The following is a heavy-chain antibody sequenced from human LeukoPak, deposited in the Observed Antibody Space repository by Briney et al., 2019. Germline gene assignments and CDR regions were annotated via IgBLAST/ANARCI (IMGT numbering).Heavy chain of an antibody. CDR1: GFNLRTYE. V-gene: IGHV3-48*01. CDR2: IHSAMAFI. J-gene: IGHJ6*03. CDR3: AKGHGWEASYYYYYMDV. Sequence: PGGSLRLSCEASGFNLRTYEMSWVRQAPGKGLEWISYIHSAMAFIYYADSVKGRFTISRDNSKNTLYLKMNSLRAEDTAVYYCAKGHGWEASYYYYYMDVWGKGTTVTISS. D-gene: IGHD1-26*01.